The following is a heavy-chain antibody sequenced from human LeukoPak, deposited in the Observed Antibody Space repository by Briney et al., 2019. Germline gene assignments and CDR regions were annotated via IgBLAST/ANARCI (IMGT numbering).Heavy chain of an antibody. V-gene: IGHV7-4-1*02. J-gene: IGHJ6*03. D-gene: IGHD6-13*01. Sequence: ASVKVSCKASGYTFTTYAMNWVRQAPGQGLEWMGWINTNTGNPTYAQGFTGRFVFSLDTSVSTAYLQISSLKAEDTAVYYSARGAMAAAGTNYYYYYYMDVWGKGTTVTVSS. CDR1: GYTFTTYA. CDR3: ARGAMAAAGTNYYYYYYMDV. CDR2: INTNTGNP.